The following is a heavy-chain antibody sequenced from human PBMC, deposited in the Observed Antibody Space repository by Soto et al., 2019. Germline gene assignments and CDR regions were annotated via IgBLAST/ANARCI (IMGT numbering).Heavy chain of an antibody. J-gene: IGHJ6*02. D-gene: IGHD4-17*01. Sequence: QVQLQESGPGLVKPSQTLSLTCTVSGGSISSGDYYWSWIRQPPGKGLEWIGYIYYSGSTYYNPSLKSRVTISVDTSKNQFSLKLSSVTAADTAVYYCARDQTEDGDFNGYYGMDVWGQGTTVTVSS. CDR1: GGSISSGDYY. V-gene: IGHV4-30-4*01. CDR3: ARDQTEDGDFNGYYGMDV. CDR2: IYYSGST.